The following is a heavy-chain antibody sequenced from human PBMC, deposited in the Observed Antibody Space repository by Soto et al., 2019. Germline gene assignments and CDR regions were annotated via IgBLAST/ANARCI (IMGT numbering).Heavy chain of an antibody. CDR2: IYYSGST. J-gene: IGHJ4*02. Sequence: QVQLQESGPGLVKPSETLSLTCTVSGGSVSSGSYYWSWIRQPPGKGLEWIGYIYYSGSTNYNPSLKSRVTISVDTSKNQFSRKLSSVTAADTAVYYCARAHDSSGSDYWGQGTLVTVSS. CDR1: GGSVSSGSYY. V-gene: IGHV4-61*01. D-gene: IGHD3-22*01. CDR3: ARAHDSSGSDY.